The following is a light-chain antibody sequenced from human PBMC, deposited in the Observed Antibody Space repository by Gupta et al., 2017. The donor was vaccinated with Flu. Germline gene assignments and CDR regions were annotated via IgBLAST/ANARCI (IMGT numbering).Light chain of an antibody. J-gene: IGLJ3*02. CDR3: ISYTGSYKRV. V-gene: IGLV2-14*01. CDR2: EVS. Sequence: QSALTQPASVSGSPGQSITISCTGTTSDIGGYNYVSWYQQHPGKAPKLMIYEVSNRPSGVSNRFSGSKSGNTASLTISGLQAEDEADYYCISYTGSYKRVFGGGTKVTVL. CDR1: TSDIGGYNY.